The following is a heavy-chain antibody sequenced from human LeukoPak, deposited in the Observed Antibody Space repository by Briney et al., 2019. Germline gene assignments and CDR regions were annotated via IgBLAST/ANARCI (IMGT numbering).Heavy chain of an antibody. CDR1: GFTFSSYS. D-gene: IGHD3-3*01. Sequence: GGSLRLSCAASGFTFSSYSMNWVRQAPGKGLEWVSYISSSSSTIYYADSVKGRFTISRDNAKNSLYLQMNSLRAEDTAVYYCARYYDFWSGYSSTDYYYYMDVWGKGTTVTVSS. V-gene: IGHV3-48*01. CDR3: ARYYDFWSGYSSTDYYYYMDV. CDR2: ISSSSSTI. J-gene: IGHJ6*03.